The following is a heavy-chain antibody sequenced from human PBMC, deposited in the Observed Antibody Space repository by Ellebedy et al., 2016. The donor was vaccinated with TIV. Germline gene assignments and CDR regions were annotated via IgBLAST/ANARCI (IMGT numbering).Heavy chain of an antibody. CDR1: GFTVNNNY. V-gene: IGHV3-53*01. D-gene: IGHD2-15*01. CDR2: IYSGGDR. J-gene: IGHJ4*02. Sequence: GESLKISCAASGFTVNNNYMRWFRQAPGKGLEWVSLIYSGGDRYYADSVKGRFTISRDNSNKTVYLQMNSLRVEDTAVYYRARDRHCVGGRCYSVWGQGTLVTVSS. CDR3: ARDRHCVGGRCYSV.